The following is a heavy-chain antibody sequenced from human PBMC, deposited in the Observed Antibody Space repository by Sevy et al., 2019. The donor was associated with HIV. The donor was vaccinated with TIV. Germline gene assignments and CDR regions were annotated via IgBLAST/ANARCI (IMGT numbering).Heavy chain of an antibody. CDR1: GFTFDNYA. CDR2: ISWNGGSI. J-gene: IGHJ6*02. D-gene: IGHD6-19*01. Sequence: GGSLRLSCAASGFTFDNYAMHWVRQAPGKGLEWVSGISWNGGSIGYADSVKGRFTISRDKAKNSLYLQMNSLRAEDTALYACAKDITRSGRYGMDVWGQGTTVTVSS. V-gene: IGHV3-9*01. CDR3: AKDITRSGRYGMDV.